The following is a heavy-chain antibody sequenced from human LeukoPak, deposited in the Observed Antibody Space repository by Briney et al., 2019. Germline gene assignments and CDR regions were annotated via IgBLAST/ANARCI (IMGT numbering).Heavy chain of an antibody. CDR1: GFSVSSKY. D-gene: IGHD1-26*01. CDR3: ARGVGATMRSFFDY. Sequence: PGGSLRLSCAASGFSVSSKYMSWVRQAPGKGLEWVSLIYNNGNRHYADSVKGRFTISRDNSKNSLYLQMNSLRAEDTAVYYCARGVGATMRSFFDYWGQGTLVTVSS. V-gene: IGHV3-66*03. J-gene: IGHJ4*02. CDR2: IYNNGNR.